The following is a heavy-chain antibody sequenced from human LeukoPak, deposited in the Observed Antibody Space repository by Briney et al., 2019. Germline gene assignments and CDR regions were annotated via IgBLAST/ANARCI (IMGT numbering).Heavy chain of an antibody. J-gene: IGHJ4*02. CDR1: KFTFSHYG. CDR3: AKDAERGFDYSNSLDK. CDR2: IWNDGSSQ. Sequence: GGSLRPSCAASKFTFSHYGMHWVRQAPGKGLEWVAVIWNDGSSQYYADSVKGRFTVSRDNSRKTLYLQMNGLRPEDTAVYYCAKDAERGFDYSNSLDKWGQGTLVTVSS. D-gene: IGHD4-11*01. V-gene: IGHV3-33*06.